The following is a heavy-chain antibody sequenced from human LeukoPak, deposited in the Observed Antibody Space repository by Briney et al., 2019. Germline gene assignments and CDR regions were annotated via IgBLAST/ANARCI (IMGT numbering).Heavy chain of an antibody. J-gene: IGHJ5*02. CDR1: GGSISSYY. CDR2: IYYSGST. D-gene: IGHD1-26*01. V-gene: IGHV4-59*01. CDR3: AREVRVGATRRGWFDP. Sequence: PSETLSLTCTVSGGSISSYYWSWLRQPPGKGLEWIGYIYYSGSTNYNPSLKSRVTISVDTSKNQFSLKLSSVTAADTAVYYCAREVRVGATRRGWFDPWGQGTLVTVSS.